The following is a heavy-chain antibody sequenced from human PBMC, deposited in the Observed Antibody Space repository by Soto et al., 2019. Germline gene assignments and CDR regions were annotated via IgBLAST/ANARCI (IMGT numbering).Heavy chain of an antibody. CDR2: IYPGDSDT. V-gene: IGHV5-51*01. Sequence: PGESLKISCKGSGYSFNNYWIAWVRQVPGRGLEWMGIIYPGDSDTRYSPSFQGQVTISADKSISTAYLQWSSLKASDTAMYYCARRAPNYYYNDMDVWGQGTTVTVSS. CDR3: ARRAPNYYYNDMDV. J-gene: IGHJ6*02. CDR1: GYSFNNYW.